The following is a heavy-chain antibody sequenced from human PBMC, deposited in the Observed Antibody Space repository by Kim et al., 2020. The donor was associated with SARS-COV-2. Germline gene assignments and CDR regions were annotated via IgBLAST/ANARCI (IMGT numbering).Heavy chain of an antibody. CDR1: DASITNTNYY. Sequence: SETLSLTCAVSDASITNTNYYCAWVRQPPGKGLDWIGSIYHAGCTSYSPSLKSRVTISVDTSKNQFSLTLNSVTAADTAVYFCAMERGFWELSFWGQGTLITVSS. CDR2: IYHAGCT. CDR3: AMERGFWELSF. J-gene: IGHJ4*02. V-gene: IGHV4-39*01. D-gene: IGHD1-26*01.